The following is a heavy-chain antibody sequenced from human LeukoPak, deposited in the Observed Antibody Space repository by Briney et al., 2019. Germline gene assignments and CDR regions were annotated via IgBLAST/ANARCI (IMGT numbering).Heavy chain of an antibody. CDR1: VYTLTELS. D-gene: IGHD4-17*01. CDR2: FDPEDGET. Sequence: ASVKVSCKVSVYTLTELSMHWVRQAPGKGLEWMGGFDPEDGETIYAQKFQGRVTMTEDTSTDTAYMELSSLRSEDTAVYYCASDYSGLYAFDIWGQGTMVTVSS. J-gene: IGHJ3*02. CDR3: ASDYSGLYAFDI. V-gene: IGHV1-24*01.